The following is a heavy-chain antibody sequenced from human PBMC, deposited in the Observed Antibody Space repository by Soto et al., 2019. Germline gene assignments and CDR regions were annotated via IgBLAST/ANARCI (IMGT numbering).Heavy chain of an antibody. CDR1: GYTFTSYY. J-gene: IGHJ6*02. CDR3: ARDVMVRGGGYYGMDV. CDR2: INPSGGST. D-gene: IGHD3-10*01. Sequence: QVQLVQSGAEVKKPGASVKVSCKASGYTFTSYYMHWVRQAPGQGLEWMGIINPSGGSTSYAQKFQGRVTMTRDTSTSTVYMELSSLRSEDTAVYYCARDVMVRGGGYYGMDVWGQGTTVTVSS. V-gene: IGHV1-46*01.